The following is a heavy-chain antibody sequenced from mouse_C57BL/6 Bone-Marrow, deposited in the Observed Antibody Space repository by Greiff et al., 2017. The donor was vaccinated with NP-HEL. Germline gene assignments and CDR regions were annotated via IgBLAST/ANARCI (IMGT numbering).Heavy chain of an antibody. J-gene: IGHJ3*01. CDR2: IDPSDSYT. CDR3: AREEYASVSY. Sequence: QVQLQQPGAELVKPGASVKLSCKASGYTFTSYWMQWVKQRPGQGLEWIGEIDPSDSYTNYNQKFKGKATLTVDTSSSTAYLQLSSLTSEDSAVYFCAREEYASVSYWGQGTLVTVSA. V-gene: IGHV1-50*01. CDR1: GYTFTSYW. D-gene: IGHD5-1*01.